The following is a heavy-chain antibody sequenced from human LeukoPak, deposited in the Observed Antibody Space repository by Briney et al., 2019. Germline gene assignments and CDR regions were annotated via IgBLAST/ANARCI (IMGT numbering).Heavy chain of an antibody. CDR1: GFSFDDYA. V-gene: IGHV3-43D*04. CDR3: TTHPDYSRSIYNMDV. CDR2: ISWDGGTT. J-gene: IGHJ6*03. D-gene: IGHD6-13*01. Sequence: GGSLRLSCAASGFSFDDYAMHWVRQAPGKGLEWVSLISWDGGTTYYADSVKGRFTISRDNSKDSLYLQMNSLRGEDTAFYYCTTHPDYSRSIYNMDVWGKGTPVTVSS.